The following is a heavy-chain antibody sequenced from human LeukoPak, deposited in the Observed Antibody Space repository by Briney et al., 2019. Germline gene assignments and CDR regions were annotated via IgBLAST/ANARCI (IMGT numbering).Heavy chain of an antibody. CDR1: GGSISSSSYY. V-gene: IGHV4-39*07. D-gene: IGHD2-2*01. CDR3: ARDNTPSVVPAAIDY. J-gene: IGHJ4*02. Sequence: TSETLSLTCTVSGGSISSSSYYWGWIRQPPGKGLEWIGSIYYSGSTYYNPSLKSRVTISVDTSKNQFSLKLSSVTAADTAVYYCARDNTPSVVPAAIDYWGQGTLVTVSS. CDR2: IYYSGST.